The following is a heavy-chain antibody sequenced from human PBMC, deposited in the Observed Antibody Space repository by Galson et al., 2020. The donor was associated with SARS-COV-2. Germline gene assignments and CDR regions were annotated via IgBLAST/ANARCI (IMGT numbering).Heavy chain of an antibody. CDR3: ARGAWDYDSSGYYSNLNNDAFDI. J-gene: IGHJ3*02. V-gene: IGHV4-61*01. CDR1: GGSVSSGSYY. Sequence: SETLSLTCTVSGGSVSSGSYYWSWIRQPPGKGLEWIGYIYYSGSTNYNPSLKSRVTISVDTSKNQFSLKLSSVTAADTAVYYCARGAWDYDSSGYYSNLNNDAFDIWGQGTMVTVSS. CDR2: IYYSGST. D-gene: IGHD3-22*01.